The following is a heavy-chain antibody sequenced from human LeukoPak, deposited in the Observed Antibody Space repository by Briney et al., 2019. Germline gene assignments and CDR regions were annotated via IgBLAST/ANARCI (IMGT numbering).Heavy chain of an antibody. D-gene: IGHD4-23*01. J-gene: IGHJ4*02. CDR2: IYYSGST. CDR3: ARTPSSHDYGGNTPLDY. CDR1: GGSISSSSSY. V-gene: IGHV4-39*07. Sequence: SETLSLTCNVSGGSISSSSSYWGWIRQPPGKGLDWIGTIYYSGSTNYNPSLKSRITISVDTSKNQFSLKLSSVTAADTAVYYCARTPSSHDYGGNTPLDYWGQGTLVTVSS.